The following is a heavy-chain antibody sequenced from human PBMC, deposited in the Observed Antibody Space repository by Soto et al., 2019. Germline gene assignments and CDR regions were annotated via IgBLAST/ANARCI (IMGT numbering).Heavy chain of an antibody. V-gene: IGHV1-58*01. D-gene: IGHD6-13*01. J-gene: IGHJ6*02. CDR1: GFTFTSSA. Sequence: SVKVSCKASGFTFTSSAVQWVRQARGQRLEWIGWIVVGSGNTNYAQKFQERVTITRDMSRSTAYMELSSLRSEDTAVYYCAADLHSSIWYRYYYYYGMDVWGQGTTVTVSS. CDR2: IVVGSGNT. CDR3: AADLHSSIWYRYYYYYGMDV.